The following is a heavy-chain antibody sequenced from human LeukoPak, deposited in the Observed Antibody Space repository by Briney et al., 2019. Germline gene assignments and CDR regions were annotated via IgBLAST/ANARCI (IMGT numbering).Heavy chain of an antibody. J-gene: IGHJ4*02. D-gene: IGHD3-22*01. Sequence: GGSLRLSCAASGFTFSSYWMNWVRRAPGKGLEWVANIKQDGSDKYYVDSVKGRFTISRDNAKNSLYLQMNSLRAEDSAVYYCATDREGDPSAYYLVGGQGTLITVSS. V-gene: IGHV3-7*03. CDR1: GFTFSSYW. CDR3: ATDREGDPSAYYLV. CDR2: IKQDGSDK.